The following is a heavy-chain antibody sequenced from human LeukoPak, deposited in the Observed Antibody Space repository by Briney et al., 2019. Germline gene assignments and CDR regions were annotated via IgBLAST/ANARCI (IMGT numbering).Heavy chain of an antibody. CDR1: GFTFSSYE. D-gene: IGHD3-10*01. Sequence: GGSLRLSCAASGFTFSSYEMNWVRQAPGKGLEWVSYISSSGSTIYHADSVKGRFTISRDNAKNSLYLQMNSLRAEDTAVYYCARIGFRDYYYYYGMDVWGKGTTVTVSS. J-gene: IGHJ6*04. CDR3: ARIGFRDYYYYYGMDV. CDR2: ISSSGSTI. V-gene: IGHV3-48*03.